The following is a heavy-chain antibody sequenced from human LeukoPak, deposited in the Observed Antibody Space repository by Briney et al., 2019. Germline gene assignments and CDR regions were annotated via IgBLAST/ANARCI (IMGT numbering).Heavy chain of an antibody. D-gene: IGHD4-17*01. Sequence: PSETLSLTCAVSGVSFNDYYWSWVRQTPGKGLEWIGEINHSGYTNDSPSLKSRVTLSIDTSRKQFSLNLRSVTVADTGIYYCTRMTTGHDYWGQGTLVSVSS. CDR1: GVSFNDYY. CDR3: TRMTTGHDY. V-gene: IGHV4-34*01. J-gene: IGHJ4*02. CDR2: INHSGYT.